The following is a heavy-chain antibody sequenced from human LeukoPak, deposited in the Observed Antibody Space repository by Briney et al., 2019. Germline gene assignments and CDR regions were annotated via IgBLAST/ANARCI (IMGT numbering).Heavy chain of an antibody. D-gene: IGHD3-22*01. V-gene: IGHV3-48*04. CDR3: AREGYDSSGYSLRIIDY. Sequence: GSLRLSCAASGFTFVGYSMNWVRQAPGKGLEWVSYISSSGSTIYYADSVKGRFTISRDNAKNSLYLQMNSLRAEDTAVYYCAREGYDSSGYSLRIIDYWGQGTLVTVSS. CDR1: GFTFVGYS. J-gene: IGHJ4*02. CDR2: ISSSGSTI.